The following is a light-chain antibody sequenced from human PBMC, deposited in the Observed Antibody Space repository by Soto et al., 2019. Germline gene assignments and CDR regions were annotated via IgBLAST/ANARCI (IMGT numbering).Light chain of an antibody. CDR1: QSLGSTF. CDR3: QQYGSSPRIT. Sequence: EIVLTQSPGTLSLSPGERAIFSCRASQSLGSTFLAWYQQKPGQAPRLLMFGATTRATGIPDRFSGSGSGTDFTLTISRLEPEDSAVYYCQQYGSSPRITFGQGTRLEIK. V-gene: IGKV3-20*01. J-gene: IGKJ5*01. CDR2: GAT.